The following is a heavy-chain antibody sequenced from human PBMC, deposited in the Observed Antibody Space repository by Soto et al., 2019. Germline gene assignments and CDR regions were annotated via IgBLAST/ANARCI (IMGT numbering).Heavy chain of an antibody. V-gene: IGHV3-30-3*01. CDR2: ISYDGSNK. CDR3: ACSSSWYPPGMDV. Sequence: QVQLVESGGGVVQPGRSLRLSCAASGFTFSSYAMHWVRQAPGKGLEWVAVISYDGSNKYYADSVKGRFTISRDNSKNTLYLQMNSLRAEDTAVYYCACSSSWYPPGMDVWGQGTTVTVSS. J-gene: IGHJ6*02. D-gene: IGHD6-13*01. CDR1: GFTFSSYA.